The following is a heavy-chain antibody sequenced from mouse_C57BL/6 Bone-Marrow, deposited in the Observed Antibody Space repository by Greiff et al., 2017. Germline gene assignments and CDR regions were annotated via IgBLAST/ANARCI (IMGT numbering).Heavy chain of an antibody. Sequence: QVHVKQSGAELVKPGASVKLSCKASGYTFTSYWMHWVKQRPGQGLEWIGMIHPNSGSTNYNEKFKSKATLTVDKSSSTAYMQLSSLTSEDSAVYYCARGGAIYYDYGYAMDYWGQGTSVTVSS. CDR3: ARGGAIYYDYGYAMDY. D-gene: IGHD2-4*01. V-gene: IGHV1-64*01. CDR1: GYTFTSYW. J-gene: IGHJ4*01. CDR2: IHPNSGST.